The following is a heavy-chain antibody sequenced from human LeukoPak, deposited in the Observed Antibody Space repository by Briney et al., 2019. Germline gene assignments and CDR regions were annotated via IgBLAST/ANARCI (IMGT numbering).Heavy chain of an antibody. CDR2: IFYSESA. CDR3: AGSSWSGSYFDY. J-gene: IGHJ4*02. V-gene: IGHV4-38-2*01. CDR1: GYSVSSGYY. Sequence: SETLSLTCAVSGYSVSSGYYWGWIRQPPGKGLEWIGSIFYSESAYHNPSLRSRVTISLDTSKNQFSLNLRSATAADTAVYYCAGSSWSGSYFDYWGQGTLVTVSS. D-gene: IGHD6-13*01.